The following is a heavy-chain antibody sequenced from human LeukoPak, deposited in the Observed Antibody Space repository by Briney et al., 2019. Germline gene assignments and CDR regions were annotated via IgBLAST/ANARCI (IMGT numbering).Heavy chain of an antibody. D-gene: IGHD3-10*01. J-gene: IGHJ6*02. Sequence: GGSLRLSCAASGFTFSSYRMNWVRQAPGKGLEWVSSISSSGSYIYYADSVKGRFTISRDNAKNSLYLQMNSLRAEDTAVYYCARPYYYGSGTEDYYYYGMDVWGQGTTVTVSS. CDR3: ARPYYYGSGTEDYYYYGMDV. CDR1: GFTFSSYR. CDR2: ISSSGSYI. V-gene: IGHV3-21*01.